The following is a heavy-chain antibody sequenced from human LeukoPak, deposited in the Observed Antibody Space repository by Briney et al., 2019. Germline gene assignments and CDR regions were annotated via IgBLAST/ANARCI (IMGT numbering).Heavy chain of an antibody. CDR1: GGSISRYY. V-gene: IGHV4-4*07. D-gene: IGHD3-10*01. Sequence: SETLSLTCTVSGGSISRYYWNWIRQSAGKRLEWIGRIDPSGSTNYNPSLKSRVTMSVDTSTNQFSLKLISVTAADTAVYYCAVYGSEGRDDFWGQGTLGTVSS. J-gene: IGHJ4*02. CDR2: IDPSGST. CDR3: AVYGSEGRDDF.